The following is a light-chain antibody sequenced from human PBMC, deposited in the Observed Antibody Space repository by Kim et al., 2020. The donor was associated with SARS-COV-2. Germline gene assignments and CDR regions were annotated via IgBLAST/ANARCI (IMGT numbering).Light chain of an antibody. Sequence: ASVGDRVTITCQASQTISSYLNWYQQKPGKAPKLLIYGAATLQSDVPSRFSGSGFGTDFTLTISSLQPEDFATYYCQQTYSTPPYTFGQGTKLEI. CDR3: QQTYSTPPYT. CDR2: GAA. V-gene: IGKV1-39*01. CDR1: QTISSY. J-gene: IGKJ2*01.